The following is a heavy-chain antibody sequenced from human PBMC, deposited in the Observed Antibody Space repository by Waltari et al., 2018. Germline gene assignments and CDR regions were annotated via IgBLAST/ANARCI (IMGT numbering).Heavy chain of an antibody. V-gene: IGHV3-23*01. CDR2: ISGSGGST. CDR3: AKDRYRVTMIVVVITSPFDY. D-gene: IGHD3-22*01. Sequence: EVQLLESGGGLVQPGGSLRLSCAASGFTFSSYAMSCVRQAPGKGLEWVSAISGSGGSTYYADSVKGRFTISRDNSKNTLYLQMNSLRAEDTAVYYCAKDRYRVTMIVVVITSPFDYWGQGTLVTVSS. CDR1: GFTFSSYA. J-gene: IGHJ4*02.